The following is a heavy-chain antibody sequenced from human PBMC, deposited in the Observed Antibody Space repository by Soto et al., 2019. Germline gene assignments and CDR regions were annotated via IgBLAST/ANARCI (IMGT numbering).Heavy chain of an antibody. D-gene: IGHD3-3*01. V-gene: IGHV3-23*01. CDR2: IGGSGGST. J-gene: IGHJ4*02. Sequence: SLRLSCAASGFTFSSYSMNCVRQAPGKGLDWVSAIGGSGGSTYYADSVKGRFTISRDNSKNTLYLQMNSLRAEDTAVYYCAKDLDFWSGYYADYWGQGNLVTVSS. CDR1: GFTFSSYS. CDR3: AKDLDFWSGYYADY.